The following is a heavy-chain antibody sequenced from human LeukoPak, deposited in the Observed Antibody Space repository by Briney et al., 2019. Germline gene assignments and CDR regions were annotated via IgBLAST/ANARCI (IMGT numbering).Heavy chain of an antibody. D-gene: IGHD2-2*01. Sequence: GGSLRLSCAASGFSLSTYGVSWVRQPPGKGLEWVSGITGTGGSTYYADSVKGRFTVSRDTSKNTLYLQMNSLRVEDTAMYYCANEWGRTPAAPGDYWGQGTLVTVSS. CDR3: ANEWGRTPAAPGDY. V-gene: IGHV3-23*01. CDR2: ITGTGGST. J-gene: IGHJ4*02. CDR1: GFSLSTYG.